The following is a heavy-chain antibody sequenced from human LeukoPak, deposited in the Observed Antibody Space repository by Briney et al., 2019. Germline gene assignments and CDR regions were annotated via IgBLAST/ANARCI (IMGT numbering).Heavy chain of an antibody. CDR3: ARDSHYSTSSNYYYYYMNV. J-gene: IGHJ6*03. CDR2: IYTSGST. V-gene: IGHV4-4*07. Sequence: SETLSLTCTVSGGSISSYYWSWIRQPAGKGLEWIERIYTSGSTNYNPSLKSRVTISVDTSKNQFSLNLRSVTAADTAVYYCARDSHYSTSSNYYYYYMNVWGKGTTVTVSS. D-gene: IGHD6-6*01. CDR1: GGSISSYY.